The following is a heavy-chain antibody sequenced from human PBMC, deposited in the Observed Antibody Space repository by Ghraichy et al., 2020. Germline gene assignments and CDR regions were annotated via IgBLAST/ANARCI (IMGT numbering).Heavy chain of an antibody. V-gene: IGHV1-8*01. Sequence: ASVKVSCKASGYTFTSYDINWVRQATGQGLEWMGWMNPNSGNTGYAQKFQGRVTMTRNTSISTTYMELSSLGSEDTAVYYCARGMGDTSMVTLYYYGMDVWGQGTTVTVSS. J-gene: IGHJ6*02. D-gene: IGHD5-18*01. CDR3: ARGMGDTSMVTLYYYGMDV. CDR2: MNPNSGNT. CDR1: GYTFTSYD.